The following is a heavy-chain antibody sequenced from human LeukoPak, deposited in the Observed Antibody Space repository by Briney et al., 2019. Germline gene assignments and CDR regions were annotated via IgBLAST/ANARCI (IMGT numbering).Heavy chain of an antibody. CDR2: IYYSGST. D-gene: IGHD1-1*01. Sequence: PSETLSLTCTVSGYSISSGYYWGWIRQPPGKGLEWIGYIYYSGSTNYNPSLKSRVTISVDTSKNQFSLKLSSVTAADTAVYYCARHGMARDYFDYWGQGTLVTVSS. J-gene: IGHJ4*02. CDR3: ARHGMARDYFDY. V-gene: IGHV4-61*01. CDR1: GYSISSGYY.